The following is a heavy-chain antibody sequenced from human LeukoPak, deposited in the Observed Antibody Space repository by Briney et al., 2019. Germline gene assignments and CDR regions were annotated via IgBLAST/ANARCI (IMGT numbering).Heavy chain of an antibody. CDR3: AKASCSGGSCPETNDAFDI. D-gene: IGHD2-15*01. J-gene: IGHJ3*02. V-gene: IGHV3-23*01. Sequence: PGGSLRLSCAASGFTFSSYAMSWVRQAPGKGLEWVSAISGSGGSTYYADSVKGRFTISRDNSKNTLYLQMNSLRAEDTAVYYCAKASCSGGSCPETNDAFDIWGQGTMVTVSS. CDR1: GFTFSSYA. CDR2: ISGSGGST.